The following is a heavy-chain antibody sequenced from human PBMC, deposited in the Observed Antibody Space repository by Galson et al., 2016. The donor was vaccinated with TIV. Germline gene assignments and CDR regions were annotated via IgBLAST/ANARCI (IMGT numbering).Heavy chain of an antibody. V-gene: IGHV1-46*01. D-gene: IGHD2-15*01. CDR2: IDPLGGGT. CDR3: ATFSGARGPFDY. Sequence: CKASGYTFTIYAMHWVRQAPGQGLEWVGVIDPLGGGTTYAPQFQGRVTMTRDTPTSTVYMELTSLKSDDTAVLYCATFSGARGPFDYWGQGTLVAVSS. J-gene: IGHJ4*02. CDR1: GYTFTIYA.